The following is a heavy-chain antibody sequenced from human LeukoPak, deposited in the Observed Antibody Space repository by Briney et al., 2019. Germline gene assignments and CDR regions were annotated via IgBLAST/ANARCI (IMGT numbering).Heavy chain of an antibody. CDR2: IIPIFGTA. J-gene: IGHJ5*02. CDR3: ARDSPYSSSWYAPGVWFDP. CDR1: GGTFSGYA. V-gene: IGHV1-69*05. D-gene: IGHD6-13*01. Sequence: GASVKVSCKASGGTFSGYAISWVRQAPGQGLEWMGRIIPIFGTANYAQKFQGRVTITTDESTSTAYMELRSLRSEDTAVYYCARDSPYSSSWYAPGVWFDPWGQGTLVTVSS.